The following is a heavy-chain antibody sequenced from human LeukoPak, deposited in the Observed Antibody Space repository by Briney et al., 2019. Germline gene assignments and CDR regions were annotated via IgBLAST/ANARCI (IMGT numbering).Heavy chain of an antibody. CDR3: AKGYYSNLSYYYYYGMDV. J-gene: IGHJ6*02. D-gene: IGHD4-11*01. CDR2: ISYDGSNK. Sequence: PGGSLRLPCAASGFTFSSYGMHWVRQAPGKGLEWVAVISYDGSNKYYADSVKGRFTISRDNSKNTLYLQMNSLRAEDTAVYYCAKGYYSNLSYYYYYGMDVWGQGTTVTVSS. V-gene: IGHV3-30*18. CDR1: GFTFSSYG.